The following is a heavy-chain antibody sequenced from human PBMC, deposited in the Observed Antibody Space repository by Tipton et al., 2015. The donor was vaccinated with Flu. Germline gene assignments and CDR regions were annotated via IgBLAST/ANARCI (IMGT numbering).Heavy chain of an antibody. CDR2: IYTSGST. V-gene: IGHV4-61*02. Sequence: TLSLTCTVSGGSISSGSYYWSWIRQPAGKGLEWIGRIYTSGSTNYNPSLKSRVTISVDTSKNQFSLKLSSVTAADTAVYYCAREYDGRGYYASVSLDPWGQGTLVTVSS. J-gene: IGHJ5*02. D-gene: IGHD3-22*01. CDR3: AREYDGRGYYASVSLDP. CDR1: GGSISSGSYY.